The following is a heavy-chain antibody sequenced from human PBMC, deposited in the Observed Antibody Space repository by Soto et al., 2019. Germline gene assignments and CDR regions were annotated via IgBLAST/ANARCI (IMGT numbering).Heavy chain of an antibody. V-gene: IGHV1-69*01. D-gene: IGHD4-17*01. CDR3: AGLNNGDYSYFDY. CDR2: IIPSFCTA. J-gene: IGHJ4*02. CDR1: GGTFSSYA. Sequence: QVQLVESGAEVKKPGSSVKVSCKASGGTFSSYAISWVRQAPGQGLEWMRGIIPSFCTASYAQKFQGRITITADESTSTAYMELSSVRSAATAVYYCAGLNNGDYSYFDYWGQGTLVTFSS.